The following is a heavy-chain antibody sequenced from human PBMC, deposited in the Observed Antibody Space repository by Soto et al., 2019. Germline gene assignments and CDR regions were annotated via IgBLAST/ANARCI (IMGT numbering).Heavy chain of an antibody. D-gene: IGHD6-13*01. J-gene: IGHJ5*02. CDR1: GGSISSSNW. CDR3: ARGSRQQLVRHWYNWFDP. CDR2: IYHSGST. Sequence: SETLSLTCAVSGGSISSSNWWSWVRQPPGKGLEWIGEIYHSGSTNYNPSLKSRVTISVDKSKNQFSLKLSSVTAADTAVYYCARGSRQQLVRHWYNWFDPWGQGTLVTVSS. V-gene: IGHV4-4*02.